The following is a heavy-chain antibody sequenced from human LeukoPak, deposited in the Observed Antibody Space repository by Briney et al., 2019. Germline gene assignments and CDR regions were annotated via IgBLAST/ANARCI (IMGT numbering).Heavy chain of an antibody. J-gene: IGHJ3*02. CDR1: GFTFSSYE. D-gene: IGHD2-8*01. CDR3: AGELRHDAFDI. Sequence: GGSLRLSCAASGFTFSSYEMNWVRQAPGKGLEWVSYISSSGSTIYYADSVKGRFTISRDNAKNSLYLQMNSLRAEDTAVYYCAGELRHDAFDIWGQGTMVTVSS. CDR2: ISSSGSTI. V-gene: IGHV3-48*03.